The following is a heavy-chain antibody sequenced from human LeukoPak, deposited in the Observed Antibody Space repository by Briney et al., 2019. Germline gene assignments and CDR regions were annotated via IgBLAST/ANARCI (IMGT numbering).Heavy chain of an antibody. V-gene: IGHV5-51*01. J-gene: IGHJ4*02. CDR1: GYSFTSYW. CDR2: IYPGDSDT. CDR3: ARQTLVGASRDGYSDY. Sequence: GESLKISCKGPGYSFTSYWIGWVRQMPGKGLEWMGIIYPGDSDTRYNPSFQGQVTISADKSISTAYLQWSSLKASDTAMYYCARQTLVGASRDGYSDYWGQGTLVTVSS. D-gene: IGHD5-24*01.